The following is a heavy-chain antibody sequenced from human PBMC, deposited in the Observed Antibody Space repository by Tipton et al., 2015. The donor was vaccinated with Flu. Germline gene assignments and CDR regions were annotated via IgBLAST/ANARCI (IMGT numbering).Heavy chain of an antibody. J-gene: IGHJ6*02. CDR2: IYHSGST. Sequence: TLSLTCTVSGYSISSGYYWGWIRQPPGKGLEWIGSIYHSGSTYYNPSLKSRVTISVDTSKNQFSLKLSSVTAADTAVYYCARDLGRPHSTRGNYYYGMDVWGQGTTVTVSS. CDR3: ARDLGRPHSTRGNYYYGMDV. V-gene: IGHV4-38-2*02. D-gene: IGHD2-2*01. CDR1: GYSISSGYY.